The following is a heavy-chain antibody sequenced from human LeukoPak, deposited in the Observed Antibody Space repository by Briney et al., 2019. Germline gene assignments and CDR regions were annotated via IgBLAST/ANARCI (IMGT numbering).Heavy chain of an antibody. CDR2: IGGSGDT. V-gene: IGHV3-23*01. CDR1: GFTFSRYA. D-gene: IGHD5/OR15-5a*01. J-gene: IGHJ4*02. Sequence: GGSLRLSCAASGFTFSRYAMSWVRQAPGKGLEWVSAIGGSGDTYYADSVKGRFTISRDNSKSTLSLQMNSLRAEDTAVYYCTKDSSVPFGITDWGQGTLVTVSS. CDR3: TKDSSVPFGITD.